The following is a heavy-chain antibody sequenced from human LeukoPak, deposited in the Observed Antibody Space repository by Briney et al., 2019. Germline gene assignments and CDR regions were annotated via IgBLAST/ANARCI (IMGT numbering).Heavy chain of an antibody. J-gene: IGHJ6*02. Sequence: ASVKVSCKASGYTFTSYDINWVRQATGQGLEWMGWMNPNSGNTGYAQKFQGRVTMTRSTSISTAYMELSSLRSEDTAVYYCASGLSPHYYYGMDVWGQGTTVTVSS. CDR1: GYTFTSYD. CDR2: MNPNSGNT. CDR3: ASGLSPHYYYGMDV. V-gene: IGHV1-8*01.